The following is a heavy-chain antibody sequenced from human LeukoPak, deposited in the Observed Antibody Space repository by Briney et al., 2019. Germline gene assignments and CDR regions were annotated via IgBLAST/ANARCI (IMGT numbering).Heavy chain of an antibody. Sequence: PGGSLRLSCAASGFSFSSYGMHWGRQAPGKGLEWVAIIWYDGSTKYYADSVKGRFTISRDNSKNTLYLQMNSLRDEDTAVYYCARGLRYFDWSQNWFDPWGQGTLVTVSS. V-gene: IGHV3-33*01. CDR2: IWYDGSTK. J-gene: IGHJ5*02. CDR1: GFSFSSYG. CDR3: ARGLRYFDWSQNWFDP. D-gene: IGHD3-9*01.